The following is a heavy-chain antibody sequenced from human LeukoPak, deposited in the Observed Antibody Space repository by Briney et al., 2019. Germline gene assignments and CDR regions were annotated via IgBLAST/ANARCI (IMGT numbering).Heavy chain of an antibody. CDR2: ISGSGGST. V-gene: IGHV3-23*01. J-gene: IGHJ4*02. Sequence: GGSLRLSCAASGFTFSSYAMSWVRQAPGKGLEWVSAISGSGGSTYYADSVKGRFTISRDNSKNTLYLQMNSLRAEDTGLYYCAKARSYDSSDIADYWGQGTLVTVSS. CDR1: GFTFSSYA. D-gene: IGHD3-22*01. CDR3: AKARSYDSSDIADY.